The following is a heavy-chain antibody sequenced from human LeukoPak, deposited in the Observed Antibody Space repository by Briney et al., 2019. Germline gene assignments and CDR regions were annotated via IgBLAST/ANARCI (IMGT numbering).Heavy chain of an antibody. CDR1: GCTFTSYD. Sequence: GASVKVSCKASGCTFTSYDINWVRQATGQGLEWMGWMNPNSGSTGYAQKFQGRVTMTRNTSISTAYMEPSSLRSEDTAVYYCARGLAQTYYDFWSGYSNWFDPWGQGTLVTVSS. V-gene: IGHV1-8*01. CDR3: ARGLAQTYYDFWSGYSNWFDP. D-gene: IGHD3-3*01. J-gene: IGHJ5*02. CDR2: MNPNSGST.